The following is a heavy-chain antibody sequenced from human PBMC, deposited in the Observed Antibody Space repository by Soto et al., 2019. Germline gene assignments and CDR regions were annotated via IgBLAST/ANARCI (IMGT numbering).Heavy chain of an antibody. D-gene: IGHD3-10*01. V-gene: IGHV3-48*02. CDR3: ARAVTWGLDV. J-gene: IGHJ6*02. CDR2: ISRSSTGI. Sequence: EVQLVESGGGLVQPGGSLRLSCAASGFTFSLYSMSWVRQAPGKGLEWVSYISRSSTGIHYADSVKGRFTIARDDATNAMHLQMNSLGDGDTVVYYCARAVTWGLDVWGQGTTVSISS. CDR1: GFTFSLYS.